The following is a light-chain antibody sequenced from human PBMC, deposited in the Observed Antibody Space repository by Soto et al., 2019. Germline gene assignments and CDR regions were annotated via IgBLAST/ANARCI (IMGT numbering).Light chain of an antibody. V-gene: IGKV3-20*01. J-gene: IGKJ1*01. CDR2: GAS. CDR3: QQYGSSPQT. CDR1: QSVSSSY. Sequence: EIVLTQSPATLSLSPGERATLSCISSQSVSSSYLAWYQQKPGQAPRLLIYGASSRATGIPDRFSGSGSGTDFTLTISRLEPEDFAVYYCQQYGSSPQTFGQGTKVHIK.